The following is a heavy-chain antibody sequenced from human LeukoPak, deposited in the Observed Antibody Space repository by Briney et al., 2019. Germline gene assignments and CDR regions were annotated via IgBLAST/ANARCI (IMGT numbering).Heavy chain of an antibody. V-gene: IGHV3-23*01. CDR1: GFTFSSYA. CDR2: ISGSGGST. J-gene: IGHJ4*02. Sequence: GRSLRLSCAASGFTFSSYAMSWVRQAPGKGLEWVSAISGSGGSTYYADFVKGRFTISRDNSKNTLYLQMNSLRAEDTAVYYCAKGQEAYYYDSSGYSGHFDYWGQGTLVTVSS. D-gene: IGHD3-22*01. CDR3: AKGQEAYYYDSSGYSGHFDY.